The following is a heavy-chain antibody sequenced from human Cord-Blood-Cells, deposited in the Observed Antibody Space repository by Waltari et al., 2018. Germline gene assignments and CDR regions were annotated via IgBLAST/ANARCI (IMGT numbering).Heavy chain of an antibody. CDR2: IIPIFGTA. J-gene: IGHJ3*02. V-gene: IGHV1-69*01. CDR3: ARERMYSGSYDAFDI. D-gene: IGHD1-26*01. Sequence: VQLVQSGAEAKKPRSSVKVSCKASGGTFSRFAISWVRLAPGQGLEWMGGIIPIFGTANYAQKFQGRVTITADESTSTAYMELSSLRSEDTAVYYCARERMYSGSYDAFDIWGQGTMVTVSS. CDR1: GGTFSRFA.